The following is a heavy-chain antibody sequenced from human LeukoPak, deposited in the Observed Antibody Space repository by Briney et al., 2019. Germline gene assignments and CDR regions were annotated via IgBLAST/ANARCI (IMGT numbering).Heavy chain of an antibody. V-gene: IGHV1-2*02. CDR2: INPNSGGT. CDR3: ATDPSRGYCSSTSCYAGMRGGY. Sequence: ASVKVSCKASGYTFTGYYMHWVRQAPGQGLEWMGWINPNSGGTNYAQKFQGRVTMTRDTSISTAYMELSRLRSDDTAVYYCATDPSRGYCSSTSCYAGMRGGYWGQGTLVTVSS. D-gene: IGHD2-2*01. J-gene: IGHJ4*02. CDR1: GYTFTGYY.